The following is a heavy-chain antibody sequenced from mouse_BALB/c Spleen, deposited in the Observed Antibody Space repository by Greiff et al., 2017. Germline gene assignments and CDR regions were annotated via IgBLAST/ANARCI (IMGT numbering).Heavy chain of an antibody. CDR1: GFSLTSYG. V-gene: IGHV2-9*02. Sequence: VQLVESGPGLVAPSQSLSITCTVSGFSLTSYGVHWVRQPPGKGLEWLGVIWAGGSTNYNSALMYRLSISKYNSKSQVFLKMNSLHTDDTAMYYCAKIGDYWGEGTSVTVSS. CDR2: IWAGGST. D-gene: IGHD2-14*01. CDR3: AKIGDY. J-gene: IGHJ4*01.